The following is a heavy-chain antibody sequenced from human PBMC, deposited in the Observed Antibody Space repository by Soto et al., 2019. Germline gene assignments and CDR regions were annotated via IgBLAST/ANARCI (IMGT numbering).Heavy chain of an antibody. CDR2: INPSGGST. V-gene: IGHV1-46*01. D-gene: IGHD2-21*02. CDR1: GYAFTSYY. Sequence: ASVKVSCKASGYAFTSYYMHWVRQAPVQGLEWMVIINPSGGSTSYAQKFQGGVTMTRDTSTSTVYMELRSLRSEDTAVYYCERDKGDPDAFDIWGQGTMVTLSS. CDR3: ERDKGDPDAFDI. J-gene: IGHJ3*02.